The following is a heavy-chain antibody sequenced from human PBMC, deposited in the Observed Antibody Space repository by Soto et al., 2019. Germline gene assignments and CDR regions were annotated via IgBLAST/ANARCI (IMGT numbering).Heavy chain of an antibody. Sequence: SDTLSLTCTVSGGSISSSSYYWGWIRQPPGKGLEWIGSIYYSGSTYYNPSLKSRVTISVDTSKNQFSLKLSSVTAADTAVYYCAGTYYDFWSGYYKFDYWGQGTLVTVSS. CDR3: AGTYYDFWSGYYKFDY. V-gene: IGHV4-39*01. J-gene: IGHJ4*02. CDR2: IYYSGST. CDR1: GGSISSSSYY. D-gene: IGHD3-3*01.